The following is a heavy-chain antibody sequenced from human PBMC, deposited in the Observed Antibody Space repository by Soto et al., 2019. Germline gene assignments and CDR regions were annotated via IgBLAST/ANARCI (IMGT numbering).Heavy chain of an antibody. D-gene: IGHD6-13*01. CDR3: ARIPPGWGGEQLVLDY. V-gene: IGHV3-74*01. Sequence: EVQLVVSGGGLVQPGGSLRLSCAASGFTFSSFWMHWVRQAPGKGLVWVSRINSDGSTTSYADSVKGRFTISRDNAKNTLYLQMNSLRAEDTAVYYCARIPPGWGGEQLVLDYWGQGTLATVSS. CDR1: GFTFSSFW. CDR2: INSDGSTT. J-gene: IGHJ4*02.